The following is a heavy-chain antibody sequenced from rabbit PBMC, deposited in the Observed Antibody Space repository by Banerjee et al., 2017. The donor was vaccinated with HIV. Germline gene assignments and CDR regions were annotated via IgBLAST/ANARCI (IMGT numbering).Heavy chain of an antibody. D-gene: IGHD3-1*01. J-gene: IGHJ4*01. CDR3: ARNGNL. V-gene: IGHV1S45*01. CDR2: IYAGSNDKT. Sequence: EESGGDLVKPEGSLTLTCTASGFSFSSSYWICWVRQAPGKGLEWIACIYAGSNDKTYYASWAKGRFTISKTSSTTVTLQMTSLTAADTASYFCARNGNLWGPGTLVTVS. CDR1: GFSFSSSYW.